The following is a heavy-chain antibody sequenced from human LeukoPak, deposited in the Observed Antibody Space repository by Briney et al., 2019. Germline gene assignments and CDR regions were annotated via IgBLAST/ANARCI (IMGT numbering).Heavy chain of an antibody. D-gene: IGHD3-16*02. Sequence: SETLSLTCTVSGGSISSYYWSWIRQPAGKGLEWIGRIYTSGSTNYNPSLKSRVTMSVDTSKNQFSLKLSSVTAADTAVYYCVTKGDLRLGELSFRAWGQGTLVTVSS. J-gene: IGHJ4*02. CDR2: IYTSGST. V-gene: IGHV4-4*07. CDR1: GGSISSYY. CDR3: VTKGDLRLGELSFRA.